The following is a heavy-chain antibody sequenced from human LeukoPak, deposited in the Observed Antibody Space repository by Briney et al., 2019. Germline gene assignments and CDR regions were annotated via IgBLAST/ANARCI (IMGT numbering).Heavy chain of an antibody. J-gene: IGHJ4*02. CDR3: ARDRLEYSSSSPNFDY. CDR1: GFTFSSYS. Sequence: KPGGSLRLSCAASGFTFSSYSMTWVRQAPGKGLEWVSSISSSSSYIYYADSVKGRFTISRDNAKNSLYLQMNSLRAEDTAVYYCARDRLEYSSSSPNFDYWGQGTLVTVSS. V-gene: IGHV3-21*01. CDR2: ISSSSSYI. D-gene: IGHD6-6*01.